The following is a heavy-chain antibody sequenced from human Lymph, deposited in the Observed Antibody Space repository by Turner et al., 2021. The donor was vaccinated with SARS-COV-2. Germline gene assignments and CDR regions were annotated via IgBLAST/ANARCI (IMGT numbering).Heavy chain of an antibody. CDR3: AREGYFYDTSRAFDI. J-gene: IGHJ3*02. CDR1: GFTFSNYG. Sequence: QVQLVESGGGVVQPGRSLRLSCAASGFTFSNYGIHWVREAPGKGMEWVAVIWYDGSNKYYADSVKCRFTISRDNSKNTLYLQMNSLRAEDTAVYYCAREGYFYDTSRAFDIWGQGTMVTVSS. D-gene: IGHD3-22*01. V-gene: IGHV3-33*01. CDR2: IWYDGSNK.